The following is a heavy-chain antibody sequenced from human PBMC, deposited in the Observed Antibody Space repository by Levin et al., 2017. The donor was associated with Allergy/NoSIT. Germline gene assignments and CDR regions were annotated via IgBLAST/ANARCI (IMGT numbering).Heavy chain of an antibody. CDR3: VRDWDWEFDY. D-gene: IGHD3/OR15-3a*01. Sequence: GGSLRLSCAAAGFSFSTYSMNWVRQAPGKGLEWLSYISSNGKNIHYADSVKGRFTISRDNAKNSLFLQMNSLRDEDTAVYFCVRDWDWEFDYWGQGVLVTVSS. V-gene: IGHV3-48*02. CDR2: ISSNGKNI. J-gene: IGHJ4*02. CDR1: GFSFSTYS.